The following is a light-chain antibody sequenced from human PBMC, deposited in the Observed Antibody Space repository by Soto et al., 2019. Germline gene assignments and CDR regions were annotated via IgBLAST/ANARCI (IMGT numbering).Light chain of an antibody. CDR1: SSDVGSYNY. Sequence: HSALTQPASVSGSPGQSITISCTGTSSDVGSYNYVSWYQQHPGKAPKLTIYEVSDRPSGISSRFSGSKSGNTASLTISGLQTEDEADYYCSSYTSSSTLFETGTKVPV. V-gene: IGLV2-14*01. CDR3: SSYTSSSTL. CDR2: EVS. J-gene: IGLJ1*01.